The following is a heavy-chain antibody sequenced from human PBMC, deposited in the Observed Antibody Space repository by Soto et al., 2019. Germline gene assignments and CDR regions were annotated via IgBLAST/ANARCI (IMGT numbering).Heavy chain of an antibody. CDR2: ISGRGGST. D-gene: IGHD4-17*01. J-gene: IGHJ4*02. Sequence: VQLLESGGGLVQPGGSLRLSCVASGFTFSSYAMNWVRQAPGKGLEWVSAISGRGGSTYYADSVKGRFTISRNNSKNTLYLQMNSLRAEDTVIYYCAQPTVSVGQWGQGTLVTVSS. CDR1: GFTFSSYA. CDR3: AQPTVSVGQ. V-gene: IGHV3-23*01.